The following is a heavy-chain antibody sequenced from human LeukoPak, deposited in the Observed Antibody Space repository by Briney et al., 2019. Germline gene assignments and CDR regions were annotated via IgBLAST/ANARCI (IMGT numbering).Heavy chain of an antibody. Sequence: AWGSLRLSCAASGFTFSSYGMHWVRQAPGKGLEWVAVISYDGSNKYYADSVKGRFTISRDNSKNTLYLQMNSLRAEDTAVYYCAKDSGVSSGYLCWGQGTLVTVSS. J-gene: IGHJ4*02. CDR3: AKDSGVSSGYLC. V-gene: IGHV3-30*18. CDR1: GFTFSSYG. D-gene: IGHD3-22*01. CDR2: ISYDGSNK.